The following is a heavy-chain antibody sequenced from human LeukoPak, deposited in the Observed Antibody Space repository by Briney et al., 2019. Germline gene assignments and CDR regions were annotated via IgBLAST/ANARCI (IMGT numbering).Heavy chain of an antibody. V-gene: IGHV4-4*09. CDR3: ARDSSSSVYYYYYYMDV. CDR2: IYTSGST. D-gene: IGHD6-6*01. CDR1: GGSISSYY. J-gene: IGHJ6*03. Sequence: SETLSLTCTVSGGSISSYYWSWIRQPPGKGLEWIGYIYTSGSTNYNPSLKSRVTISVDTSKNQFSLKLSSVTAADTAVYYCARDSSSSVYYYYYYMDVWGKGTTVTVSS.